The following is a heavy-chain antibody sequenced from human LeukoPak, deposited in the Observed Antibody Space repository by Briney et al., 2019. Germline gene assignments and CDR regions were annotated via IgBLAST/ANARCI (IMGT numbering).Heavy chain of an antibody. Sequence: ASVKVSCKASGYTFASYGISWVRQAPGQGLEWMGWISAYSGDTNYAQKFQGRATMTTDTSTSTAYMELSRLRSDDTAVYYCARPGPLGEFDYWGQGTLVTVSS. CDR3: ARPGPLGEFDY. CDR2: ISAYSGDT. V-gene: IGHV1-18*01. CDR1: GYTFASYG. J-gene: IGHJ4*02. D-gene: IGHD3-10*01.